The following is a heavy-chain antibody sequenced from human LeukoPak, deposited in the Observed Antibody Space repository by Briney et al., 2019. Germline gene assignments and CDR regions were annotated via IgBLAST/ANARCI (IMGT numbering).Heavy chain of an antibody. J-gene: IGHJ6*02. V-gene: IGHV1-2*02. CDR3: ASEGVVPAAMATYYYYGMDV. Sequence: ASVKVSCKASGYTFSGYYMHWVRQAPGQGLEWMGWINPNSGGTNYAQKFQGRVTMTRDTSISTAYMELSRLRSDDTAVYCCASEGVVPAAMATYYYYGMDVWGQGTTVTVSS. CDR1: GYTFSGYY. D-gene: IGHD2-2*01. CDR2: INPNSGGT.